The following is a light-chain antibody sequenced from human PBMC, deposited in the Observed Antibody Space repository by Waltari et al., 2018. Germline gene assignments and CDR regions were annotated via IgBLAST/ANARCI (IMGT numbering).Light chain of an antibody. CDR3: QHFYSYPSG. CDR1: QAISRS. V-gene: IGKV1-13*02. Sequence: AIQLTQSPSYLSASVGDRVTMNCRASQAISRSVAWFQQKPGKVPKLLIFEASDLEDGVPSRFSGSGGGTRFTLTISSLQPEDFATYYCQHFYSYPSGFGQGTRLEIK. CDR2: EAS. J-gene: IGKJ5*01.